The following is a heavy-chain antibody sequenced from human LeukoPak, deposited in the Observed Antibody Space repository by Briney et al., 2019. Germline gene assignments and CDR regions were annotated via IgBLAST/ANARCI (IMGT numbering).Heavy chain of an antibody. J-gene: IGHJ5*02. CDR1: GFTFSSYA. CDR3: ARNGKQRAYYDILTGYLGWFDP. D-gene: IGHD3-9*01. Sequence: GRSLRLSCAASGFTFSSYAMHWVRQAPGKGLEWVAVISYDGSNKYYADSVKGRFTISRDNSKNTLYLQINSLRAEDTAVYYCARNGKQRAYYDILTGYLGWFDPWGQGTLVTVSS. CDR2: ISYDGSNK. V-gene: IGHV3-30*04.